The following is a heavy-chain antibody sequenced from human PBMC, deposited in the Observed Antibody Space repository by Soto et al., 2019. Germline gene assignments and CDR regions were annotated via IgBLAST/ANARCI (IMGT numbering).Heavy chain of an antibody. CDR2: ISSSSSTI. CDR1: GFTFSSYS. J-gene: IGHJ3*02. CDR3: SRDRSPKDNWRTYDAFDI. V-gene: IGHV3-48*02. Sequence: GGSLRLSCAASGFTFSSYSMNWVRQAPGKGLEWVSYISSSSSTIYYADSVKGRFTISRDNAKNSLYLQMNSLRDEDTAVYYCSRDRSPKDNWRTYDAFDIWGQGTMVTVSS. D-gene: IGHD1-1*01.